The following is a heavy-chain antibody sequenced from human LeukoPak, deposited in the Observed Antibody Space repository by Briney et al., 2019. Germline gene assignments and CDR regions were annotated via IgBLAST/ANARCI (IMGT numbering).Heavy chain of an antibody. D-gene: IGHD5-18*01. V-gene: IGHV4-34*01. CDR1: GGSFSGCY. J-gene: IGHJ4*02. CDR2: INHSGST. CDR3: GGGGGYGYGYDY. Sequence: PSETLSHTCAVYGGSFSGCYWSWIRQPPGKGLEWIGEINHSGSTNYNPSPKSRVTTSADTTKNQFSMKQSSVTAADTAVYYCGGGGGYGYGYDYWGQGTLVTVSS.